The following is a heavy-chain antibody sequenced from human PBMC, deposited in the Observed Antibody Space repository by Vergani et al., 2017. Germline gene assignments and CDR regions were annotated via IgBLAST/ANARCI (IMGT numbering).Heavy chain of an antibody. J-gene: IGHJ6*02. CDR1: GFTFSSYA. CDR3: ARVGYDGMDV. Sequence: QVQLVESGGGVVQPGRSLRLSCAASGFTFSSYAMHWVRQAPGKGLEWVAVISYDGSNKYYADSMKGRFTISRDNSKNTLYLQMNSLRAEDTAVYYCARVGYDGMDVWGQGTTVTVSS. CDR2: ISYDGSNK. V-gene: IGHV3-30*01.